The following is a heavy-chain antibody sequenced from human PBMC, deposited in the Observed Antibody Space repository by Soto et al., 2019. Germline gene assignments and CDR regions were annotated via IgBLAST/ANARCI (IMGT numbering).Heavy chain of an antibody. D-gene: IGHD3-16*01. CDR3: VGEDFDY. Sequence: GGSLRLSCTASGFTFSTYWMHWVRQAAGQGLEWVSRIKSDGTYTYYSDSVKGRFTISRDNAKNTLSLQMHSLRAEDTAVYFCVGEDFDYWGQGTQVTVSS. CDR1: GFTFSTYW. V-gene: IGHV3-74*01. J-gene: IGHJ4*02. CDR2: IKSDGTYT.